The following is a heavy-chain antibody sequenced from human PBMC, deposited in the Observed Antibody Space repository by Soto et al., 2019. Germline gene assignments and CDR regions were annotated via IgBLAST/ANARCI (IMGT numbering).Heavy chain of an antibody. CDR3: ARDTYHDILTGSRGANLDY. CDR2: IWYDGRNK. CDR1: GFTFSNYG. J-gene: IGHJ4*02. V-gene: IGHV3-33*01. D-gene: IGHD3-9*01. Sequence: QVQLVESGGGVVQPGRSLRLSCAASGFTFSNYGMHWVRQAPGKGLEWVAVIWYDGRNKYYADSVKGRFTISRDNSKNTLYLQMNSLRAEYTAVYYCARDTYHDILTGSRGANLDYWGQGTLVIVSS.